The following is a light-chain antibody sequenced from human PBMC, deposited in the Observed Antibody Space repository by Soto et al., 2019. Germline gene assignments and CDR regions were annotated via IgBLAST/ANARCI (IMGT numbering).Light chain of an antibody. J-gene: IGKJ1*01. Sequence: DIQMTQSPSILSASVLDIFTIAFRSSQTITNWLAWYQQKPGKAPRLLIYDASSLESWVPSRFSGSGSGTEFTLTISSLQSEDFATYYCQQYKSFWTFGQGTKV. CDR3: QQYKSFWT. CDR2: DAS. V-gene: IGKV1-5*01. CDR1: QTITNW.